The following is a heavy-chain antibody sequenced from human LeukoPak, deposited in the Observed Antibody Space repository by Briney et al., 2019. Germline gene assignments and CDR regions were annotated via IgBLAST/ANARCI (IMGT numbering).Heavy chain of an antibody. CDR1: GFTFSRYS. J-gene: IGHJ4*02. CDR2: ISYDGSNK. Sequence: GGSLRLSCAASGFTFSRYSMHWVRHAPGKGLEWVSVISYDGSNKYYADSVKGRFTISRDNSKNTLYLQMNSLRAEDAALYFCAKDGIILLVRGVQIDYWGQGTLVTVSS. D-gene: IGHD3-10*01. V-gene: IGHV3-30*18. CDR3: AKDGIILLVRGVQIDY.